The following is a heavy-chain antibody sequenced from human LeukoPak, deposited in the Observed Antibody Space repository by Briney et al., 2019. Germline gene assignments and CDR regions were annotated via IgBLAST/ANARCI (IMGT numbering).Heavy chain of an antibody. Sequence: GRSLRLSCAASGFTFDDYAMHWVRQAPGKGLEWVSGISWNSGSIGYADSVKGRFTVSRDNSKNSLYMQMNSLRAEDTALYYCAKGGYYGSGINTGFDYWGQGTLVTVSS. CDR3: AKGGYYGSGINTGFDY. V-gene: IGHV3-9*01. D-gene: IGHD3-10*01. CDR2: ISWNSGSI. J-gene: IGHJ4*02. CDR1: GFTFDDYA.